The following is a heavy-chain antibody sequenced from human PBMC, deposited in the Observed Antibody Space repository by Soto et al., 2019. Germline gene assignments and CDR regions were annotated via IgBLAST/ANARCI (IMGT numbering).Heavy chain of an antibody. CDR1: GGPFSAYY. J-gene: IGHJ6*02. D-gene: IGHD1-26*01. Sequence: PETLSLTCSVYGGPFSAYYWSWIRQPPGKGLEWIGEINHSGGTSYNPSLKSRVTISVDTSKSQFSLKLTSVTAADRAVYYCARGCRKGGYYYYGMAGWGQGATVTVS. V-gene: IGHV4-34*01. CDR2: INHSGGT. CDR3: ARGCRKGGYYYYGMAG.